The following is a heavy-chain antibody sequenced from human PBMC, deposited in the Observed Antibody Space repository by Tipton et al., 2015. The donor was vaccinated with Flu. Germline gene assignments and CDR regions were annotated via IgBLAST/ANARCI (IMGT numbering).Heavy chain of an antibody. CDR1: GFTFSSYG. J-gene: IGHJ3*02. CDR2: ISWNSGSI. Sequence: SLRLSCAASGFTFSSYGMNWVRQAPGKGLEWVSGISWNSGSIGYADSVKGRFTISRDNAKNSLYLQMNSLRAEDTALYYCAKDIGGATPFGSAFDIWGQGTMVTVSS. CDR3: AKDIGGATPFGSAFDI. D-gene: IGHD1-26*01. V-gene: IGHV3-9*01.